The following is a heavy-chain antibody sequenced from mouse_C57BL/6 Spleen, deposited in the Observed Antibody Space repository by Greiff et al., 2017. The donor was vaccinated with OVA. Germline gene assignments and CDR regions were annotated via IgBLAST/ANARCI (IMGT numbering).Heavy chain of an antibody. V-gene: IGHV1-82*01. CDR2: IYPGDGDT. CDR3: ARENDYYGSSPY. Sequence: VMLVESGPELVKPGASVKISCKASGYAFSSSWMNWVKQRPGKGLEWIGRIYPGDGDTNYNGKFKGKATLTADKSSSTAYMQLSSLTSEDSAVYFCARENDYYGSSPYWGQGTLVTVSA. CDR1: GYAFSSSW. D-gene: IGHD1-1*01. J-gene: IGHJ3*01.